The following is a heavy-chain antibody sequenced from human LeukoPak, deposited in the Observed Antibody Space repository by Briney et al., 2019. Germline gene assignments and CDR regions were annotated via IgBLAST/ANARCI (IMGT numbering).Heavy chain of an antibody. J-gene: IGHJ3*02. D-gene: IGHD3-22*01. CDR3: ARTHDSSGYSDAFDI. CDR1: GDSISGYY. V-gene: IGHV4-59*08. Sequence: SETLSLTCTVSGDSISGYYWSWIRQPPGRGLEWIAYIYYSGSANCNPSLRSRVTISVDTFKSQFSLKLSSVTAADTAMYYCARTHDSSGYSDAFDIWGQGTMVTVSS. CDR2: IYYSGSA.